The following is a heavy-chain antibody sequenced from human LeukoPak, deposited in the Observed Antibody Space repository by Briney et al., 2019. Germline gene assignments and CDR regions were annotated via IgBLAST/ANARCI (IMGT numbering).Heavy chain of an antibody. D-gene: IGHD6-19*01. J-gene: IGHJ4*02. V-gene: IGHV4-61*02. CDR2: IYTSGST. Sequence: SQTLSLTCTVSGGSISSGSYYWSWIRQPAGKGLEGIGRIYTSGSTNYNPSLKSRVTISVDTSKNQFSLKLSSVTAADTAVYYCARDPVAVAGRFDYWGQGTLVTVSS. CDR3: ARDPVAVAGRFDY. CDR1: GGSISSGSYY.